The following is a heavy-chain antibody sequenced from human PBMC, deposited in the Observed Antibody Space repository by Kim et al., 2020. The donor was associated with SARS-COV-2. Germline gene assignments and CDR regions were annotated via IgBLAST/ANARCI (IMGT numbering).Heavy chain of an antibody. J-gene: IGHJ6*02. V-gene: IGHV5-51*01. CDR3: VNLRPLGMDV. Sequence: ATRYAPSFQGQVTISADKSISTAYLQWSSLKASDTAMYYCVNLRPLGMDVWGQGTTVTVSS. CDR2: AT. D-gene: IGHD4-17*01.